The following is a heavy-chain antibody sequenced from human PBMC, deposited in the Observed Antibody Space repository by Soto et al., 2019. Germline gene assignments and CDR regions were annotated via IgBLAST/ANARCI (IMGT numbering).Heavy chain of an antibody. J-gene: IGHJ4*02. CDR3: AKEGGLSGSYYISSSYYFDY. CDR2: ISYDGSNT. D-gene: IGHD1-26*01. V-gene: IGHV3-30*18. CDR1: GFTFSSYG. Sequence: QVQLVESGGGVVQPGRSLRLSCVASGFTFSSYGMHWVRQAPGKGLGGGAIISYDGSNTYYADSVKGRFTISRDNSKNTLYLQMNSLRAEDTSVYYCAKEGGLSGSYYISSSYYFDYWGQGTLVTVSS.